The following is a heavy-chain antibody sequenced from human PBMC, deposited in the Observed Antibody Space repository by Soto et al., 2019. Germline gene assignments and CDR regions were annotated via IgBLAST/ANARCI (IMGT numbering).Heavy chain of an antibody. V-gene: IGHV3-7*01. Sequence: EVQLVESGGGLVQPGGSLRLSCTASGFSLSTSWMTWVRQAPGKGLEWVANIMQDGSDKYYVDSVKGRFTISRDNAKNSLYLQMTSLRGEDTAVYYCASKRLYFYGLDVWGQGTTVTVSS. CDR2: IMQDGSDK. CDR1: GFSLSTSW. J-gene: IGHJ6*02. CDR3: ASKRLYFYGLDV.